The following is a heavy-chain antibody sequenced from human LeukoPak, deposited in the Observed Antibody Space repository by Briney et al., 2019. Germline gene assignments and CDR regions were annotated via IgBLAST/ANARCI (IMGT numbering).Heavy chain of an antibody. D-gene: IGHD5-12*01. CDR3: ARDGEWLLPSSAFDI. Sequence: ASVKVSCKASGGTFSSYAISWVRQAPEQGLEWMGWISAYNGNTNYAQKLQGRVTMTTDTSTSTAYMELRSLRSDDTAVYYCARDGEWLLPSSAFDIWGQGTMVTVSS. J-gene: IGHJ3*02. CDR1: GGTFSSYA. V-gene: IGHV1-18*01. CDR2: ISAYNGNT.